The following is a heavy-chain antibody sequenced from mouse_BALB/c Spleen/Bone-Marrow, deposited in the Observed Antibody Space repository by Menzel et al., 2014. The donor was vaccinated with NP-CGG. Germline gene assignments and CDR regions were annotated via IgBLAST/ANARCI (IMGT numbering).Heavy chain of an antibody. V-gene: IGHV1-63*02. CDR3: AREVRGDFDY. CDR2: IYPGGGYT. D-gene: IGHD2-14*01. J-gene: IGHJ2*01. Sequence: QVQLKESGAELVRPGTSVKISCKASGYAFTNYWLGWVKQRPGHGLEWIGDIYPGGGYTNYNEKFKGKATLTADTSSSTAYMQLSSLTSEDSAVYFCAREVRGDFDYWGQGTTLTVSS. CDR1: GYAFTNYW.